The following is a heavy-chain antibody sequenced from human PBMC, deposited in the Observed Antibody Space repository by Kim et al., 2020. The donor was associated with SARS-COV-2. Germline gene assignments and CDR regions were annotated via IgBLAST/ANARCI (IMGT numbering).Heavy chain of an antibody. D-gene: IGHD3-10*01. CDR3: AMKGYYGSTGDY. V-gene: IGHV4-39*07. CDR2: IYYSGST. Sequence: SETLSLTCTVSGGSISSSSYYWGWIRQPPGKGLEWIGSIYYSGSTYYNPSLKSRVTISVDTSKNQFSLKLSSVTAADTAVYYCAMKGYYGSTGDYWGQGTLVTVSS. J-gene: IGHJ4*02. CDR1: GGSISSSSYY.